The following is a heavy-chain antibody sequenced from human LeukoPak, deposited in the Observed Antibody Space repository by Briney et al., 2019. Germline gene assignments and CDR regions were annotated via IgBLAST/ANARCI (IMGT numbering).Heavy chain of an antibody. D-gene: IGHD6-13*01. CDR2: ISGSSIYI. V-gene: IGHV3-21*04. CDR3: AKDASRQAAAGLDDAFDI. J-gene: IGHJ3*02. Sequence: GGSLRLSCAASGFTFSTYSMNWVRQAPGKGLEWVSSISGSSIYIYYADSVKGRFTISRDNAKNSLYLQMNSLRAEDTAVYYCAKDASRQAAAGLDDAFDIWGQGTMVTVSS. CDR1: GFTFSTYS.